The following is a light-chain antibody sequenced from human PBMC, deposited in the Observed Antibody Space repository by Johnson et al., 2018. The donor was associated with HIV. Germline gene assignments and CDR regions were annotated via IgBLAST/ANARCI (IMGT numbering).Light chain of an antibody. J-gene: IGLJ1*01. Sequence: QSVLTQPPSVSAAPGQKVTISCSGSSSNIGNNYVSWYQQLPGTAPKLLIYDNNKRPSGIPDRFSGSKFGTSATLGITGLQTGDEADYYGGTWNSSLSVQNYVCGTGTKVTVV. CDR2: DNN. V-gene: IGLV1-51*01. CDR1: SSNIGNNY. CDR3: GTWNSSLSVQNYV.